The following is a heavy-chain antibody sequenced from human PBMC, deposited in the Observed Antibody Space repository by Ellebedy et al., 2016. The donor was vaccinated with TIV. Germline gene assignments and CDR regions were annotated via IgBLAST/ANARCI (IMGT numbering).Heavy chain of an antibody. V-gene: IGHV3-48*04. Sequence: GESLKISCAASGFTFSPYAMNWVRQAPGKGLEWVSHISGSSLTKMYADSVVGRFTISRDNAKNSLYLQMDSLRVEDTAVYHCARDVAWGNERMNDAFDFWGQGTMVTVSS. CDR3: ARDVAWGNERMNDAFDF. J-gene: IGHJ3*01. CDR1: GFTFSPYA. CDR2: ISGSSLTK. D-gene: IGHD7-27*01.